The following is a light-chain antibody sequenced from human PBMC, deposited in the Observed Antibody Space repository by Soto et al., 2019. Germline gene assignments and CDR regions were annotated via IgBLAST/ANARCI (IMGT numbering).Light chain of an antibody. CDR3: QRYNSFLYT. J-gene: IGKJ2*01. CDR1: QSISSW. Sequence: DIQMTQSPSSLSAFVGDRVTITCRASQSISSWLAWYQQKPGKAPKLLIYKASSLESGVPSRFSGNGSGTEFTLTISSLQPDDYATYYCQRYNSFLYTFGQGTKLEI. CDR2: KAS. V-gene: IGKV1-5*03.